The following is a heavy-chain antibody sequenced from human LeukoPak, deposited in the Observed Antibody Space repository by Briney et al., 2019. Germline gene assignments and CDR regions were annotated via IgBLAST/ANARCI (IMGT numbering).Heavy chain of an antibody. D-gene: IGHD1-7*01. CDR1: GFTFSSYG. CDR3: AKTPSRYNWNYGNWYFDY. J-gene: IGHJ4*02. V-gene: IGHV3-33*06. CDR2: IWYDGSNK. Sequence: GRSLRLSCAASGFTFSSYGMHWVRQAPGQGPERVAVIWYDGSNKYYADSVKGRFTISRDNSKNTVYLQMNSLRAEDTAVYYCAKTPSRYNWNYGNWYFDYWGQGTLVTVSS.